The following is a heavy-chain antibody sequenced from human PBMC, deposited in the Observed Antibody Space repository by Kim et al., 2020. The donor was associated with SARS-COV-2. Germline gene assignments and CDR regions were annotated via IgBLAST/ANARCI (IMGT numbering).Heavy chain of an antibody. D-gene: IGHD3-10*01. V-gene: IGHV5-51*01. J-gene: IGHJ6*02. CDR2: IYPGDSDT. Sequence: GESLKISCKGSGYSFTSYWIGWVRQMPGKGLEWMGIIYPGDSDTRYSPSFQGQVTISADKSISTAYLQWSSLKASDTAMYYCARLEYGSGSYSYYYGMDVWGQGTTVTVSS. CDR1: GYSFTSYW. CDR3: ARLEYGSGSYSYYYGMDV.